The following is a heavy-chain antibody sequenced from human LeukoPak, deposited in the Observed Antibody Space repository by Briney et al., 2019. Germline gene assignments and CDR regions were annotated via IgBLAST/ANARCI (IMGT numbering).Heavy chain of an antibody. CDR2: INSDGSST. D-gene: IGHD5-24*01. V-gene: IGHV3-74*01. CDR3: ASKRWQQSSFDY. Sequence: GGSLRLSCAASGFTFSSYWMHWVRQAPGKGLVWVARINSDGSSTSYADSVKGRFTISRDNAKNTLYLRMNSLRAEDTAVYYCASKRWQQSSFDYWGQGTLVTVSS. J-gene: IGHJ4*02. CDR1: GFTFSSYW.